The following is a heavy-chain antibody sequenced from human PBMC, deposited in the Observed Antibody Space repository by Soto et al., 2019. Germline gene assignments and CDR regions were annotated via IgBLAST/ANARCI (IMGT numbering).Heavy chain of an antibody. CDR3: TRLETTDFDY. D-gene: IGHD1-7*01. V-gene: IGHV3-73*01. CDR1: GFTFSGSA. CDR2: IRSKANSYAT. J-gene: IGHJ4*02. Sequence: GGSLRLSCAASGFTFSGSAMHWVRQASGKGLEWVGRIRSKANSYATSYAASVKGRFTISRDDSKNTAYLQMNSLKTEDTAVYYCTRLETTDFDYWGQGTLVTVSS.